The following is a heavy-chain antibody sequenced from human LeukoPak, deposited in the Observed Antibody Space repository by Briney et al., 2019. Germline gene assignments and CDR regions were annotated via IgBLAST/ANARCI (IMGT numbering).Heavy chain of an antibody. CDR3: ARAHPGDYSDFQFDY. Sequence: GGSLRLSCTVSGFSLSSYAMSWVRQAPGKGLEWVSYISSTSSTIYYADSVKGRFTISRDNAKNSLYLQMNSLRAEDTAVYYCARAHPGDYSDFQFDYWGQGTLVTVSS. CDR1: GFSLSSYA. CDR2: ISSTSSTI. V-gene: IGHV3-48*01. D-gene: IGHD4-11*01. J-gene: IGHJ4*02.